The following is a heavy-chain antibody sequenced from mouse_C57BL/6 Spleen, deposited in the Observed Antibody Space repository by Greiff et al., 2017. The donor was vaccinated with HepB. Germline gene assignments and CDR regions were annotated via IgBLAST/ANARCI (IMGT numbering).Heavy chain of an antibody. CDR3: AKIYYDYEVEYFDY. J-gene: IGHJ2*01. D-gene: IGHD2-4*01. V-gene: IGHV1-82*01. Sequence: QVQLQQSGPELVKPGASVKISCKASGYAFSSSWMNWVKQRPGKGLEWIGRIYPGDGDTNYNGKFKGKATLTADKSSSTAYMQLSSLTSEDSAVYFCAKIYYDYEVEYFDYWGQGTTLTVSS. CDR2: IYPGDGDT. CDR1: GYAFSSSW.